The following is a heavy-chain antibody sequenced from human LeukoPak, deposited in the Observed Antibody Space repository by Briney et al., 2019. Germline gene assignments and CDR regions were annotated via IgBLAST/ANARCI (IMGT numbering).Heavy chain of an antibody. CDR2: ISANDGNT. D-gene: IGHD3-22*01. CDR1: GYTFTNYA. V-gene: IGHV1-18*01. Sequence: ASVKVSCKASGYTFTNYALIWVRQAPGQGLEWMGWISANDGNTNYAQNLQGRVTMTTDTSTSTAYMELRSLRSDDTAVYYCARDAPLVVLSRNAFDIWGQGTMVTVSS. CDR3: ARDAPLVVLSRNAFDI. J-gene: IGHJ3*02.